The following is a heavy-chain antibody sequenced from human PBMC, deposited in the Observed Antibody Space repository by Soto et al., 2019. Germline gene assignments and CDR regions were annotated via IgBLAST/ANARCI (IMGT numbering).Heavy chain of an antibody. CDR3: AGASLGGSDAFDI. CDR1: GFTFSSYG. Sequence: GSLRLSCAASGFTFSSYGMHWVRQAPGKGLEWVAVIWYDGSNKYYADSVKGRFTISRDNSKNTLYLQMNSLRAEDTAVYYCAGASLGGSDAFDIWGQGTMVTVSS. V-gene: IGHV3-33*01. D-gene: IGHD3-16*01. CDR2: IWYDGSNK. J-gene: IGHJ3*02.